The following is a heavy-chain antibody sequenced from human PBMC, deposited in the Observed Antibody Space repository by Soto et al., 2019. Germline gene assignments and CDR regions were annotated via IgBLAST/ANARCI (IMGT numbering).Heavy chain of an antibody. CDR1: GFTFSSYG. J-gene: IGHJ6*02. V-gene: IGHV3-33*01. CDR3: ARGRYGMDV. Sequence: PGGSLRLSCAASGFTFSSYGMHRVRQAPGKGLEWVAVIWSDGSNKYYADSVKGRFTISRDNSKNRLYLQMNSLRIEDTAVYNCARGRYGMDVWGRGTTVTVSS. CDR2: IWSDGSNK.